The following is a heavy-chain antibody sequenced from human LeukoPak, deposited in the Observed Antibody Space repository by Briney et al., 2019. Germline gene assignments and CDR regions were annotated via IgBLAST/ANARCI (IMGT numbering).Heavy chain of an antibody. Sequence: VASVKVSCKASGGTFSSYAISWVRQAPGQGLEWMGGIIPIFGTANYAQKFQGRVTITADESTSTAYMELSSLRSEDTAVYYCARVGSSSYVGFDYWGQGTLVTVSS. CDR3: ARVGSSSYVGFDY. CDR2: IIPIFGTA. V-gene: IGHV1-69*13. CDR1: GGTFSSYA. D-gene: IGHD6-13*01. J-gene: IGHJ4*02.